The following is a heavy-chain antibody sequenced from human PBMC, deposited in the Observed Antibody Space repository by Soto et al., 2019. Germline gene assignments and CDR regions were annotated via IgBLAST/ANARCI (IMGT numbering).Heavy chain of an antibody. CDR2: ISWNSGSI. CDR1: GFTFDDYA. D-gene: IGHD3-3*01. V-gene: IGHV3-9*01. CDR3: AKDIWGIFGENNVNLYPPGSGRYYMDV. J-gene: IGHJ6*03. Sequence: GGSLRLSCAASGFTFDDYAMHWVRQAPGKGLEWVSGISWNSGSIGYADSVKGRFTISRDNAKNSLYLQMNSLRAEDTALYYCAKDIWGIFGENNVNLYPPGSGRYYMDVWGKGTTVTVSS.